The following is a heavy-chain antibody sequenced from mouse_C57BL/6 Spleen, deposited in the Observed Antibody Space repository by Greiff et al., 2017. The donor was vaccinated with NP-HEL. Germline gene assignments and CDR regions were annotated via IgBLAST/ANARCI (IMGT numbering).Heavy chain of an antibody. CDR2: IHPNSGST. CDR3: ARDYGSSYVNAMDY. Sequence: QVQLQQPGAELVKPGASVKLSCKASGYTFTSYGMHWVKQRPGQGLEWIGMIHPNSGSTNYNEKFKSKATLTVDKSSSTAYMQLSSLTSEDSAVYYCARDYGSSYVNAMDYWGQGTSVTVSS. V-gene: IGHV1-64*01. J-gene: IGHJ4*01. CDR1: GYTFTSYG. D-gene: IGHD1-1*01.